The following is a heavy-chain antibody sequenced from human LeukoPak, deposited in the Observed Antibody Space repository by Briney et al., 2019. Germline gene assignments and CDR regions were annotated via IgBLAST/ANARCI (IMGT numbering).Heavy chain of an antibody. D-gene: IGHD3-16*02. CDR3: AKDQGFMITFGGVIVN. J-gene: IGHJ4*02. CDR1: GFTFSSYA. CDR2: ISGSGGST. V-gene: IGHV3-23*01. Sequence: GGSLRLSCAASGFTFSSYALSWVRQAPGKGLEWVSAISGSGGSTYYADSVKGRFTISRDNSKNTLYLQMNSLRAEDTAVYYCAKDQGFMITFGGVIVNWGQGTLVTVSS.